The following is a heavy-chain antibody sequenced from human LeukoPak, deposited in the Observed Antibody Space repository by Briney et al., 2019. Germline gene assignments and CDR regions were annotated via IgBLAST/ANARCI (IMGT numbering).Heavy chain of an antibody. V-gene: IGHV1-8*03. J-gene: IGHJ4*02. CDR1: GYTLTNYH. CDR3: ARTISMTASGYDY. Sequence: GASVKVSCKASGYTLTNYHINWVRQASGQGLESMTWINPDAGGKGYPRKFEDRVTITTDTSISTAYMELSSLSSEDTAVYFCARTISMTASGYDYCGQGTLVTVSS. D-gene: IGHD2-21*02. CDR2: INPDAGGK.